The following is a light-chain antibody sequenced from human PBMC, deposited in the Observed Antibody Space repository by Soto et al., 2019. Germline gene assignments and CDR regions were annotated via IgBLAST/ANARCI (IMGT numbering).Light chain of an antibody. CDR1: SSDVGAYNY. CDR2: DVS. Sequence: QSALTQPASVSGSPGQSITISCTGTSSDVGAYNYVSWYQQHPGIAPKLMIYDVSNRPSGVSNRFSGSKSGNSASLTISGLQAEDEADYYCSSYTSSNTVVFGGGTKLTVL. V-gene: IGLV2-14*01. J-gene: IGLJ2*01. CDR3: SSYTSSNTVV.